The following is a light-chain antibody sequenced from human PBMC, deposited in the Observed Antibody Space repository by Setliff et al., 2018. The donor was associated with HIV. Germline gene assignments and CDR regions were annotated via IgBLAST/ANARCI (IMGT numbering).Light chain of an antibody. Sequence: QSVLTQPASVSGSPGQSITISCTGTSSDIGSYNLVSWYQQHPGKVPKLKIYEVIKRPSGVSNRFSGSKSGNTASLTISGPQAEDEADYYCCSYAGSSYVFGTGTKVTVL. CDR1: SSDIGSYNL. CDR3: CSYAGSSYV. CDR2: EVI. V-gene: IGLV2-23*02. J-gene: IGLJ1*01.